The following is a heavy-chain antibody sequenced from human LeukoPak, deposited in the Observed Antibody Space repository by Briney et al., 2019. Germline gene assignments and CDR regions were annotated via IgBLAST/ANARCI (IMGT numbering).Heavy chain of an antibody. Sequence: GGSLRISCAASGLTFSSYSMNWVRQAPGKGLEWVSSISSSSSYIYYADSVEGRFTISRDNAKNSLYLQMNSLRAEDTAVYYCARDPRGKVGATVGLWGQGTLVTISS. V-gene: IGHV3-21*01. J-gene: IGHJ4*02. CDR3: ARDPRGKVGATVGL. D-gene: IGHD1-26*01. CDR2: ISSSSSYI. CDR1: GLTFSSYS.